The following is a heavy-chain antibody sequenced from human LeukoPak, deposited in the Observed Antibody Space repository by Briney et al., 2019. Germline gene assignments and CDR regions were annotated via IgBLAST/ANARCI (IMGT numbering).Heavy chain of an antibody. Sequence: GESLKISCKGSGYSFTSYWISWVRQMPGKGLEWMGRIDPSDSYTNYSPSFQGHVTISADKSISTAYLQWSSLKASDTAMYYCARHYDILTGYPLDAFDIWSQGTMVTASS. CDR2: IDPSDSYT. V-gene: IGHV5-10-1*01. CDR1: GYSFTSYW. J-gene: IGHJ3*02. CDR3: ARHYDILTGYPLDAFDI. D-gene: IGHD3-9*01.